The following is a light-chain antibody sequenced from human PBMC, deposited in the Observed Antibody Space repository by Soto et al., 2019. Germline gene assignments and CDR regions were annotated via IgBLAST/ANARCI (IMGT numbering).Light chain of an antibody. Sequence: DIQMTQSPSSLSASVGDRVTISCRASQSIRTYLTWYQQKPGKVPKLLIYSASSLDSGVPSRFSGSGSGTAFTLTINSLQPDDFATYYCQQAYGTPLTFGGGTRVDIK. CDR3: QQAYGTPLT. V-gene: IGKV1-39*01. CDR1: QSIRTY. CDR2: SAS. J-gene: IGKJ4*01.